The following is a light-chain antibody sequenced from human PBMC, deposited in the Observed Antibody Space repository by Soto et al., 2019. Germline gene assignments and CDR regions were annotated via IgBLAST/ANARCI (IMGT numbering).Light chain of an antibody. CDR3: CLYVGGRTYV. J-gene: IGLJ1*01. Sequence: QSVLTQPASVSGSPGQSITISCTGTVGLVSWYQQHPGKVPKLIIYDDTKRPSGVSSRFSGSKSGSTASLTISGLQTEDEAYYYCCLYVGGRTYVFGTGTKVTVL. V-gene: IGLV2-23*01. CDR1: VGL. CDR2: DDT.